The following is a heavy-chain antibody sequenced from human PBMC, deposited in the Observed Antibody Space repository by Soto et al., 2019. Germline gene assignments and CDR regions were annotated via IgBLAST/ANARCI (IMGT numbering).Heavy chain of an antibody. CDR1: GFTFSSYS. CDR3: ARAQTDNLDYGDYDYYHGMDV. D-gene: IGHD4-17*01. CDR2: ISSSSSTI. Sequence: EVQLVESGGGLVQPGGSLRLSCAASGFTFSSYSMNWVRQAPGKGLEWVSYISSSSSTIYYADSVKGRFTISRDNAKNSLYPQMNSLRDEDTAVYYCARAQTDNLDYGDYDYYHGMDVWGQGTTVTVSS. V-gene: IGHV3-48*02. J-gene: IGHJ6*02.